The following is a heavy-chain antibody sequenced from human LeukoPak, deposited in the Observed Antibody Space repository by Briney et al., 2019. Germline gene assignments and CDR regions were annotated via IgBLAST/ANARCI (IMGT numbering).Heavy chain of an antibody. CDR2: ISSNGGST. J-gene: IGHJ4*02. CDR1: GFTFSSYA. D-gene: IGHD2-2*01. V-gene: IGHV3-64D*09. CDR3: VRPYCSSTSCYFDY. Sequence: GGSLRLSCSASGFTFSSYAMHWVRQAPGKGLEYVSAISSNGGSTYYADSVKGRFTISRDNSKNTLYLQMSSLRAEDTAVYYCVRPYCSSTSCYFDYWGQGTLVTVFS.